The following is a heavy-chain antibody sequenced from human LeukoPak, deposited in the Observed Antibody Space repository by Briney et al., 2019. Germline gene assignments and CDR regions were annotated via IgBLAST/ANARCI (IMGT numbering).Heavy chain of an antibody. J-gene: IGHJ5*02. D-gene: IGHD5-12*01. CDR3: ARGRGATITFLNWFDP. V-gene: IGHV7-4-1*02. CDR1: GYTFTSYA. Sequence: ASVKVSCKASGYTFTSYAMNWVRQAPGQGLEWMGWINTNTGNPTYAQGFTGRFVFSLDTSVGTAYLQISSLKAEDTAVYYCARGRGATITFLNWFDPWGQGTLVTVSS. CDR2: INTNTGNP.